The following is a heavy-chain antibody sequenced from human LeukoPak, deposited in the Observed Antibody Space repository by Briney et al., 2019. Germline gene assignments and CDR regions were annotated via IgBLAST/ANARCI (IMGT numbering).Heavy chain of an antibody. V-gene: IGHV5-51*01. J-gene: IGHJ4*02. D-gene: IGHD3-10*01. CDR3: ARLAGVLAVGGEDY. Sequence: GESLKISCKGSGYSFTSYWIAWVRQTPAKGLEWMGIIYPRDSDIKYSPSFQGHVTISADKSTSTTYLHWDTLEASDNAMYYCARLAGVLAVGGEDYWGQGTLDTVSS. CDR2: IYPRDSDI. CDR1: GYSFTSYW.